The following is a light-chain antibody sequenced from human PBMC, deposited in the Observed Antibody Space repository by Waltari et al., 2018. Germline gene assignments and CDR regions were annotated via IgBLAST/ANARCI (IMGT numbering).Light chain of an antibody. Sequence: EIVLTQSPATLSLSPGERATLSCRASQSVSSSLAWYQQKPGQAPRLLIYGASSRATGIPDRVSGSGSGTDFTLTISSLEPEDFAVYYCQHYSNWPFTFGPGTKLDIK. CDR1: QSVSSS. CDR3: QHYSNWPFT. V-gene: IGKV3-15*01. J-gene: IGKJ3*01. CDR2: GAS.